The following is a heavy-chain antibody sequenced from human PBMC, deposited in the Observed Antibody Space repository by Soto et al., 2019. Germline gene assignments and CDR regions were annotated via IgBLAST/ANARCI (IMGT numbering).Heavy chain of an antibody. CDR3: SRSADSISAHSVGYYGLDG. CDR2: SLNKANTYTA. J-gene: IGHJ6*02. D-gene: IGHD3-3*02. CDR1: GFTFSDHY. V-gene: IGHV3-72*01. Sequence: EVQLVQSGGGLVQPGGSLRLSCATSGFTFSDHYMDWVRQAPGKGLEWVGRSLNKANTYTAEYAASVRARFLISRDDSRSTFYLHMNSLQTEDTAVYYCSRSADSISAHSVGYYGLDGWGQGTTVICSS.